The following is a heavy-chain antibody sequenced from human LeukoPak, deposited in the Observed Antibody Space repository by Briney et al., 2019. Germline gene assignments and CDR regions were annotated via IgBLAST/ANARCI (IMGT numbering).Heavy chain of an antibody. CDR3: ARDRGGYYTGAFDI. Sequence: SVQVSCQASGGTFSSYAISWVRQAPGQGLEWMGRIIPILGIANYAQKFQGRVTITADKSTSTAYMELSSLRSEDTAVYYCARDRGGYYTGAFDIWGQGTMVTVSS. CDR1: GGTFSSYA. D-gene: IGHD3-10*01. J-gene: IGHJ3*02. V-gene: IGHV1-69*04. CDR2: IIPILGIA.